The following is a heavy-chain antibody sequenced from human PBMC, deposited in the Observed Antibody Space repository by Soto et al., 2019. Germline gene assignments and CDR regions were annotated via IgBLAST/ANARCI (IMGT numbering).Heavy chain of an antibody. V-gene: IGHV1-3*01. CDR3: AGEVPDCSNGVCERDYGMDV. D-gene: IGHD2-8*01. CDR1: GYTFTSYA. Sequence: ASVKVSCKASGYTFTSYAMHWVRQAPGQRLEWMGWINAGNGNTKYSQKFQGRVTITRDTSASTAYMELSSLRSEDTAVYYCAGEVPDCSNGVCERDYGMDVWGQGTTVTVS. J-gene: IGHJ6*02. CDR2: INAGNGNT.